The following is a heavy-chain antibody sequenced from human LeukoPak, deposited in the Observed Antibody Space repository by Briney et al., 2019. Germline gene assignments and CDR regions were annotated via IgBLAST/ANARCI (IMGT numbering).Heavy chain of an antibody. D-gene: IGHD1-26*01. Sequence: PGGSLRLSCAASGFTFSSYSMNWVRQAPGKGLEWVSSIDSSNSHIYYADSVKGRFTISRDNSKNTLYLQMNSLRGDDTAVYYCAKDVGKWESLHFFDYWGQGTLVTVSS. V-gene: IGHV3-21*04. J-gene: IGHJ4*02. CDR2: IDSSNSHI. CDR3: AKDVGKWESLHFFDY. CDR1: GFTFSSYS.